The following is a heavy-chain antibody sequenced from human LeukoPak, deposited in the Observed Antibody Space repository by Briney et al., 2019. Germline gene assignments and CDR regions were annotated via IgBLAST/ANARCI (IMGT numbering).Heavy chain of an antibody. V-gene: IGHV3-48*04. J-gene: IGHJ4*02. Sequence: PGGSLRLSCGATGFTFSSYNMNWVRQAPGKGLEWISYISSSGNTIYYADSVKGRFTISRDNARNSLYLQMDSLRAEDTAVYYCARGLYYFDYWGQGTLVTVSS. CDR2: ISSSGNTI. CDR1: GFTFSSYN. CDR3: ARGLYYFDY.